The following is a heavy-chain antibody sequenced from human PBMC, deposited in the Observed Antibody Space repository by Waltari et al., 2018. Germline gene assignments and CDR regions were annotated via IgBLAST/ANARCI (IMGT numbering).Heavy chain of an antibody. V-gene: IGHV3-30*01. CDR1: GFPLRSYA. Sequence: QGQLVESGGGVVQPGRSLVLSLAASGFPLRSYAMHWVRQAPGKGLEWVALISYEGSAKFYADPVKGRFAISRDNSKDTLYLQMNSLRAEDTAVYYCARDEGWLLFPYYAMDVWGQGATVTVS. CDR3: ARDEGWLLFPYYAMDV. CDR2: ISYEGSAK. J-gene: IGHJ6*02. D-gene: IGHD2-2*01.